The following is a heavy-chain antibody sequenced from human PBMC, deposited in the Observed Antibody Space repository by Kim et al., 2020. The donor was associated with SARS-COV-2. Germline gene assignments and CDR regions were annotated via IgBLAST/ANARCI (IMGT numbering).Heavy chain of an antibody. J-gene: IGHJ4*02. V-gene: IGHV4-39*01. CDR3: ARQELWLRGGRYFDY. CDR2: IYYSGST. D-gene: IGHD5-18*01. CDR1: GGSISSSSYY. Sequence: SETLSLTCTVSGGSISSSSYYWGWIRQPPGKGLKWIGSIYYSGSTYYNPSLKSRVTISVDTSKNQFSLKLSSVTAADTAVYYCARQELWLRGGRYFDYWGQGTLVTVSS.